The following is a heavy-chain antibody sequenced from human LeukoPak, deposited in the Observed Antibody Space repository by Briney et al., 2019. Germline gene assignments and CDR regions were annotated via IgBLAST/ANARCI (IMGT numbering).Heavy chain of an antibody. J-gene: IGHJ4*02. CDR3: VRVGPSYYYDSSGYADY. V-gene: IGHV4-34*01. Sequence: SETLSLTCAVDGGSFSVYYWSWIRQPPGKGLEWIGEINHSGSTNYNPSLKSRVTISVDTSKNQFSLKLSSVTAADTAVYYCVRVGPSYYYDSSGYADYWGQGTLVTVSS. CDR2: INHSGST. CDR1: GGSFSVYY. D-gene: IGHD3-22*01.